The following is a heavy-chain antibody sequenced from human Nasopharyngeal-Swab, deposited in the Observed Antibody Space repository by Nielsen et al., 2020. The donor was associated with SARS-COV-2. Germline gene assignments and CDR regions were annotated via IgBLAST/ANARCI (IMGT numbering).Heavy chain of an antibody. CDR2: IRRDSGAR. CDR3: VRDTGAWDFDY. Sequence: GESLKISCVGSGFSLSNYWMSWVRQAPGRGLEWVANIRRDSGARFYVDSVKGRFTTSRDNAKNSLYLQMNSLRAEDTAVYYCVRDTGAWDFDYWGQGTLITVSS. D-gene: IGHD1-26*01. CDR1: GFSLSNYW. J-gene: IGHJ4*02. V-gene: IGHV3-7*01.